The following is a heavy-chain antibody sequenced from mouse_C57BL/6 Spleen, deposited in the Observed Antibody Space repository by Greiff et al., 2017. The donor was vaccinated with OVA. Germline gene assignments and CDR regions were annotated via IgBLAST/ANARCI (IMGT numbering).Heavy chain of an antibody. J-gene: IGHJ1*03. CDR1: GFTFSDYG. Sequence: EVQVVESGGGLVKPGGSLKLSCAASGFTFSDYGMHWVRQAPEKGLEWVAYISSASSTIYYAETVKGRFTISRDNAKNTLFLQITSLSSEDTAMYYCARPTLAYSNYEDFDVWGTGTTVTVSS. D-gene: IGHD2-5*01. CDR3: ARPTLAYSNYEDFDV. CDR2: ISSASSTI. V-gene: IGHV5-17*01.